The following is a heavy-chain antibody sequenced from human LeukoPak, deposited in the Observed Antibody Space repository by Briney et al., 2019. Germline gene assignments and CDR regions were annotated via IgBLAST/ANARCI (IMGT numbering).Heavy chain of an antibody. CDR2: MNPNSGNT. V-gene: IGHV1-8*01. J-gene: IGHJ4*02. CDR1: GYTFTSYD. CDR3: ARPIYDSSGFDY. D-gene: IGHD3-22*01. Sequence: ASVKVSCKASGYTFTSYDINWVRQATGQGLEWMGWMNPNSGNTGYAQKFQGRVTITADESTSTAYMELSSLRSEDTAVYYCARPIYDSSGFDYWGQGTLVTVSS.